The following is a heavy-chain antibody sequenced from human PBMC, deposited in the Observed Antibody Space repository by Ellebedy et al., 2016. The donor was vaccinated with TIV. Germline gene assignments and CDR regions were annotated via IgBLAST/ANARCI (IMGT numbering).Heavy chain of an antibody. J-gene: IGHJ3*02. CDR2: ISGSGVSA. D-gene: IGHD2-2*01. V-gene: IGHV3-23*01. CDR1: GFTFSSCA. Sequence: GESLKISXAASGFTFSSCAMSWVRQAPGKGLEWVSSISGSGVSAYYADSVKGRFTISRDNAKHSLSLQMNSLRAEDTAVYYCARAGGYCTATTCYDAFDIWGQGTMVTVSS. CDR3: ARAGGYCTATTCYDAFDI.